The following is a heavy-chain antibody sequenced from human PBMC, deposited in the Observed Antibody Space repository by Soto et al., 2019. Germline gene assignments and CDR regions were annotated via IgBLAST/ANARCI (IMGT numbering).Heavy chain of an antibody. D-gene: IGHD2-15*01. J-gene: IGHJ4*02. CDR2: MNPDSGHA. Sequence: ASVKVSCKASGYTFTNSDINWVRQAPGQGLEWMGWMNPDSGHAAYAQKFQGRVTLTTRTSTSTVYMEMRSLGSEDTAVYYCARRPHCSGGICYYGLDNWGQGTLVTVSS. CDR1: GYTFTNSD. CDR3: ARRPHCSGGICYYGLDN. V-gene: IGHV1-8*01.